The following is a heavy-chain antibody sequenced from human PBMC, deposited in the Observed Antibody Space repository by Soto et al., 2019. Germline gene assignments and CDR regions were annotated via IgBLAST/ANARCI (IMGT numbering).Heavy chain of an antibody. D-gene: IGHD3-22*01. CDR1: GFAFSDYY. J-gene: IGHJ4*02. V-gene: IGHV3-11*06. CDR2: ISSSSSYT. Sequence: GGALRRSCAASGFAFSDYYMSLVRQAPGKGLEWVSYISSSSSYTNYADSVKGRFTISRDNAKNSLYLQMNSLRAEDTAVYYCARAKDYYDRSDYWGQGTLVTVSS. CDR3: ARAKDYYDRSDY.